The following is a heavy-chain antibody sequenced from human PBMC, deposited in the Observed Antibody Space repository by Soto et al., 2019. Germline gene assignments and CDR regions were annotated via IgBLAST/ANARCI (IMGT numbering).Heavy chain of an antibody. J-gene: IGHJ6*02. CDR1: GLTFSSYA. Sequence: EVQLLESGGGLVQPGVSLRLSCAASGLTFSSYAMSWVRQAPGKGLEWVSAIGGSGGSTYYADSVKGRFTISRDNSKNTLYLQMNSRRAEDTAVYFCAKEDGNYGMDVWGQGTTVTVSS. CDR3: AKEDGNYGMDV. CDR2: IGGSGGST. V-gene: IGHV3-23*01.